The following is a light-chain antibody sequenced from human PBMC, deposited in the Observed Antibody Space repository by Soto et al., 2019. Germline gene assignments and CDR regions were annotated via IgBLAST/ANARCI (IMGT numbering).Light chain of an antibody. J-gene: IGLJ2*01. Sequence: QSALNQPPSASGSPGQSVTISCTGTSSDIGGYNYVSWYQQLPGKAPQFIIYEVSKRPSGVPDRFSGSKSGNTASLTVSGLQAEEEADYYCTSYAGSNNLIFGGGTKLSVL. V-gene: IGLV2-8*01. CDR1: SSDIGGYNY. CDR3: TSYAGSNNLI. CDR2: EVS.